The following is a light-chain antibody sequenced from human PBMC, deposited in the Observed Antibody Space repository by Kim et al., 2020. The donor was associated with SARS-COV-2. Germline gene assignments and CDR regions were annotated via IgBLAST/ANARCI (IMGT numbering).Light chain of an antibody. CDR1: QLENKY. CDR2: QDN. J-gene: IGLJ3*02. CDR3: QTWESTTAV. V-gene: IGLV3-1*01. Sequence: SYELTQPPSLSVSPGQTANITCSGDQLENKYSYWYQQKAGQPPLVVIYQDNKRPSGIPERFSGSNSGNTATLTISGTQAVDEADYYCQTWESTTAVFGGG.